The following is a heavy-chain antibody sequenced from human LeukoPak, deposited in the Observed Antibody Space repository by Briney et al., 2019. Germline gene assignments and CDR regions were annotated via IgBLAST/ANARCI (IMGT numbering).Heavy chain of an antibody. Sequence: APVKVSCKASGYTFTSYYMHWVRQAPGQGLEWMGIINPSGGSTSYAQKFQGRVTMTRDTSTSTVYMELSSLRSEDTAVYYCARVPHLGDFWPAWGQGTLVTVSS. V-gene: IGHV1-46*03. J-gene: IGHJ5*02. CDR3: ARVPHLGDFWPA. CDR2: INPSGGST. D-gene: IGHD3/OR15-3a*01. CDR1: GYTFTSYY.